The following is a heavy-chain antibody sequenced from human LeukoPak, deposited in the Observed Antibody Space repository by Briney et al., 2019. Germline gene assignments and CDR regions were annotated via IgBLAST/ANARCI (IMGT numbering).Heavy chain of an antibody. CDR1: GGSIRSYY. CDR3: ARLHSSGWYGRRELHPPHYYYGMDV. Sequence: SETLSLICTVSGGSIRSYYWSWIRQPPGKGLEWIGYIYYSGSTNYNPSLKSRVTISVDTSKNQFSLKLSSVTAADTAVYYCARLHSSGWYGRRELHPPHYYYGMDVWGQGTTVTVSS. J-gene: IGHJ6*02. V-gene: IGHV4-59*08. D-gene: IGHD6-19*01. CDR2: IYYSGST.